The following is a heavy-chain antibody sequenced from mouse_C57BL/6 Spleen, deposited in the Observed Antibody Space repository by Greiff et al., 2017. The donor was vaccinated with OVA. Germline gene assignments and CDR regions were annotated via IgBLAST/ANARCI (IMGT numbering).Heavy chain of an antibody. Sequence: QVQLQQPGAELVKPGASVKMSCKASGYTFTSYWITWVKQRPGQGLEWIGDIYPGSGSTNYNEKFKSKATLTVDTSSSTAYMQLSSLTSEDSAVYYCARWEDGYSPYAMDYWGQGTSVTVSS. CDR1: GYTFTSYW. V-gene: IGHV1-55*01. CDR3: ARWEDGYSPYAMDY. J-gene: IGHJ4*01. D-gene: IGHD2-3*01. CDR2: IYPGSGST.